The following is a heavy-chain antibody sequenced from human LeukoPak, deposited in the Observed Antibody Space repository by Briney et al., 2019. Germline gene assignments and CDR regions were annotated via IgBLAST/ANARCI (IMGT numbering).Heavy chain of an antibody. D-gene: IGHD3-22*01. V-gene: IGHV5-51*01. Sequence: GESLQISCKGSGSIFTSYWIGWVRQLPGKGLEWMGIIYPGDSDTRYSPSFQGQVTISADKSISTAYLQWSSLKASDTAMYYCAMTYYYDSSGYYCDYWGQGTLVTVSS. J-gene: IGHJ4*02. CDR2: IYPGDSDT. CDR1: GSIFTSYW. CDR3: AMTYYYDSSGYYCDY.